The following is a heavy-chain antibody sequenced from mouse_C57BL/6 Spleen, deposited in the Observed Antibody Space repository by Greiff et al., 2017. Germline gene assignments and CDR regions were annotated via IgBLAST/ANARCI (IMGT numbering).Heavy chain of an antibody. CDR1: GYTFTDYE. CDR2: IDPETGGT. V-gene: IGHV1-15*01. J-gene: IGHJ2*01. D-gene: IGHD2-4*01. Sequence: QVQLKESGAELVRPGASVTLSCKASGYTFTDYEMHWVKQTPVHGLEWIGAIDPETGGTAYNQKFKGKAILTADKSSSTASMELRSLTSEDSAVYYCTRWLDYDNFDYWGQGTTLTVSS. CDR3: TRWLDYDNFDY.